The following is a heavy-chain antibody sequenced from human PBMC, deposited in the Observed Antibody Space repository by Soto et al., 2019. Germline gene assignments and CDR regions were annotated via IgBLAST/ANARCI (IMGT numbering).Heavy chain of an antibody. D-gene: IGHD2-15*01. V-gene: IGHV3-74*01. Sequence: GGSLRLSCAASGFTFSSYWMHWVRQAPGKGLVWVSRINSDGSSTSYADSVKGRFTISRDNAKNTLYLQMNSLRAEDTAVYYSVRGGYYPGARCYHSCMEFWGQGTSGTVSS. CDR1: GFTFSSYW. CDR2: INSDGSST. CDR3: VRGGYYPGARCYHSCMEF. J-gene: IGHJ6*02.